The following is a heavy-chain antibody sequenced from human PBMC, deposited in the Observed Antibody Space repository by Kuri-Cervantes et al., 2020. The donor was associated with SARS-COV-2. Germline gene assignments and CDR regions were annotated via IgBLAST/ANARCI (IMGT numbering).Heavy chain of an antibody. CDR1: GGSLSGYY. CDR2: INHSGST. CDR3: ARSFRYSGSWSNWFDP. D-gene: IGHD1-26*01. V-gene: IGHV4-34*01. Sequence: ESLKISCAVYGGSLSGYYWSWIRQPPGKGLEWIGEINHSGSTNYNPSLKSRVTISVDTSKNQFSLKLSSVTAADTAVYYCARSFRYSGSWSNWFDPWGQGTLVTVSS. J-gene: IGHJ5*02.